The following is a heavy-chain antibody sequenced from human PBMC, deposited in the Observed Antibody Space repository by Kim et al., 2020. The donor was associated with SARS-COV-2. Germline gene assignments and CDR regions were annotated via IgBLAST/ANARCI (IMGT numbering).Heavy chain of an antibody. J-gene: IGHJ6*02. CDR3: ARGYAMDV. V-gene: IGHV1-8*01. Sequence: NNGTTRSAQNVPGRLTMTRHTSTSTAYMELSSLSSDDTAVYYCARGYAMDVWGQGTTVTVSS. CDR2: NNGTT.